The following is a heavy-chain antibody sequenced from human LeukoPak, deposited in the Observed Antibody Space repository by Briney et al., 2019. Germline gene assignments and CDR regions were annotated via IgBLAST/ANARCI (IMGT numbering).Heavy chain of an antibody. Sequence: PGGSLRLSCAASGFTFSTYSMNWVRQAPGKGLEWVSYISISSSTIYYADSVKGRFTISRDNAKNSLYLQMNSLRDEDTAVYYCATSGNYYLKYWGQGTLVTVSS. CDR3: ATSGNYYLKY. J-gene: IGHJ4*02. D-gene: IGHD1-26*01. V-gene: IGHV3-48*02. CDR1: GFTFSTYS. CDR2: ISISSSTI.